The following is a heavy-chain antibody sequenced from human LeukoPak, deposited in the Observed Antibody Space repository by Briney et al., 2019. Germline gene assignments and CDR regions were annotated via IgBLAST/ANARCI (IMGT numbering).Heavy chain of an antibody. J-gene: IGHJ4*02. CDR1: GFTFSSYS. D-gene: IGHD6-13*01. CDR2: ISSGSSYI. Sequence: GGSLRLPCAASGFTFSSYSMNWVRQAPGKGLEWVSSISSGSSYIYYADSVKGRFTISRDNAKNSLYLQMNSLRAEDTAVYYCARTIAARGDYWGQGTLVTVSS. CDR3: ARTIAARGDY. V-gene: IGHV3-21*01.